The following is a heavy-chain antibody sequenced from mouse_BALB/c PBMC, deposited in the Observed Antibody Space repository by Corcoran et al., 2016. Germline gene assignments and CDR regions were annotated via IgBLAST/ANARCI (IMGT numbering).Heavy chain of an antibody. V-gene: IGHV14-3*02. CDR3: ASWDWYCDV. Sequence: EVQLQQSGAELVKPGASVKLSCTASGFNIKDTYMHWVEQRPAQGLEWIGRIDPANGNTKYDPKFQGKATITADTSSNTAYLQLSSLTSEDTAVYYCASWDWYCDVWGAGTTVTVS. J-gene: IGHJ1*01. D-gene: IGHD4-1*01. CDR1: GFNIKDTY. CDR2: IDPANGNT.